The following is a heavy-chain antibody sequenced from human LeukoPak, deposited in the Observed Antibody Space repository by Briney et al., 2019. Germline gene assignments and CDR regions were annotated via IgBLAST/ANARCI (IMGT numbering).Heavy chain of an antibody. V-gene: IGHV4-34*01. CDR1: GGSFSGYY. J-gene: IGHJ4*02. CDR2: INHSGST. D-gene: IGHD3-22*01. CDR3: ARTTITMIVVPAEIDY. Sequence: SETLSLTCAVYGGSFSGYYWSWIRQPPGKGLEWIGEINHSGSTNYNPSLKSRVTISVDTSKNQFSLKLSSVTAADTAVYYCARTTITMIVVPAEIDYWGQGTLVTVSS.